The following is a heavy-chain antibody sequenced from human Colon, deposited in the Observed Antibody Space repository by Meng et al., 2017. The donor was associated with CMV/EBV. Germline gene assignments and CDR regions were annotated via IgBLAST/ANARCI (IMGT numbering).Heavy chain of an antibody. D-gene: IGHD3-10*01. J-gene: IGHJ4*02. CDR2: IYPGDSDT. CDR3: ARDDRYYGSGSFLLGSDY. CDR1: GYSFTSYW. V-gene: IGHV5-51*01. Sequence: GESLKISCKGSGYSFTSYWIGWVRQVPGKGLEWVGIIYPGDSDTRYSPSFQGQVTISADKSISTAYLQWSSLKASDTAMYYCARDDRYYGSGSFLLGSDYWGQGTLVTVSS.